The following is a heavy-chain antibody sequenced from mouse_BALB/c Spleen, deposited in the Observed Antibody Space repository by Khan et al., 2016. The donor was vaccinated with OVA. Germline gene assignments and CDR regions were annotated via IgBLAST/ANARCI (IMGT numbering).Heavy chain of an antibody. V-gene: IGHV5-9-3*01. CDR3: ARSPYGNFAY. J-gene: IGHJ3*01. Sequence: EVELVESGGGLVKPGGSLKLSCAVSGFTFSTFAMSWVRQTPEKRLEWVATISSDGDYTFYSDIVTGRFTISRDNAKNTLYLQMSSLRSEDTAMYYCARSPYGNFAYWGQGTLVTVSA. D-gene: IGHD2-1*01. CDR1: GFTFSTFA. CDR2: ISSDGDYT.